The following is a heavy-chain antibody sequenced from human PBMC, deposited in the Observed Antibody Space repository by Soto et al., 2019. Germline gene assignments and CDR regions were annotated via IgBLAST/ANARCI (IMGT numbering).Heavy chain of an antibody. V-gene: IGHV3-74*01. CDR3: ARDAGGQQYGVADY. D-gene: IGHD3-16*01. CDR1: GFTFSTYW. Sequence: EVQLVESGGGLVQPGRSLRLSCAASGFTFSTYWMHWVRQPPGKGLVWVSRIKADGSSTNYADSVKGRFTISRDNAKNTVDLQMNSLRAEDTAVYYCARDAGGQQYGVADYWGQGTLVTVSS. CDR2: IKADGSST. J-gene: IGHJ4*02.